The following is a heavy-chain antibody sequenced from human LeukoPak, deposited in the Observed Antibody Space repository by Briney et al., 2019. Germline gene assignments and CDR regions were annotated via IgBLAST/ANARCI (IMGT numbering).Heavy chain of an antibody. J-gene: IGHJ4*02. D-gene: IGHD4-17*01. Sequence: GGSLRLSCAASGFTFSRYSVNWVRQAPGKGLEWVSCISDSSRHIYYADSVKGRFTISRDNAKSSASLQMNSLRVDDTAVYYCARAYTNGDYLDYWGQGTLVTVSP. V-gene: IGHV3-21*01. CDR1: GFTFSRYS. CDR3: ARAYTNGDYLDY. CDR2: ISDSSRHI.